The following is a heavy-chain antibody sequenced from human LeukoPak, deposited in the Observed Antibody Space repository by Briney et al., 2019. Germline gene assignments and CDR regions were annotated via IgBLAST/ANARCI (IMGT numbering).Heavy chain of an antibody. Sequence: GGSLRLSCAASGFTFSSYSMNWVRQAPGKGLEWVSYISSSSSTIYYADSVKGRFTISRDNSKNTLYLQMNSLRAEDTAVYYCAKEEFHDYTAGADYWGQGTLVTVSS. J-gene: IGHJ4*02. V-gene: IGHV3-48*01. D-gene: IGHD4-11*01. CDR3: AKEEFHDYTAGADY. CDR1: GFTFSSYS. CDR2: ISSSSSTI.